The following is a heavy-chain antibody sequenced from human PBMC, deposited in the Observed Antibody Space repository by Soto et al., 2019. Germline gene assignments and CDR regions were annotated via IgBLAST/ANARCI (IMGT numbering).Heavy chain of an antibody. Sequence: EVQLLDSGGRLVQPGGSLRLSCAASGFTFSSYAMSWVRQAPGKGLEWVSSISESGGSTYYADSVKGRFTISRDNSKNTLYLQMNSLRAEDTAVYYCAKDLYYYDSSGSVVVYAFDIWGQGTMVTVSS. D-gene: IGHD3-22*01. CDR1: GFTFSSYA. V-gene: IGHV3-23*01. J-gene: IGHJ3*02. CDR3: AKDLYYYDSSGSVVVYAFDI. CDR2: ISESGGST.